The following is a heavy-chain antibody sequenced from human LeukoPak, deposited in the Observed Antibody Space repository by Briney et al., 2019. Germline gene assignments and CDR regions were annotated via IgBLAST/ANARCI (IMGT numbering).Heavy chain of an antibody. CDR3: ASKGIAVAGTYYYYGMDV. J-gene: IGHJ6*04. CDR1: GGTFSSYA. Sequence: EASVKVSCKASGGTFSSYAISWVRQAPGQGLEWMGGIIPIFGTANYAQKFQGRVTITADKSTSTAYMELSSLRSEDTAVCYCASKGIAVAGTYYYYGMDVWGKGTTVTVSS. D-gene: IGHD6-19*01. V-gene: IGHV1-69*06. CDR2: IIPIFGTA.